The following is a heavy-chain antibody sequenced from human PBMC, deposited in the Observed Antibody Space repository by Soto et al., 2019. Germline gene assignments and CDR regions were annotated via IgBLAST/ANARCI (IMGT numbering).Heavy chain of an antibody. CDR3: ASRTSGWYFDY. CDR2: IKSKTDGGTT. V-gene: IGHV3-15*07. J-gene: IGHJ4*02. CDR1: GFTFSNAW. Sequence: PGGSLRLSCAASGFTFSNAWMNWVRQAPGKGLEWVGRIKSKTDGGTTDYAAPVKGRFTISRDNSKNKLYLQMNSLRAEDTAVYYCASRTSGWYFDYWGQGTLVTVSS. D-gene: IGHD6-19*01.